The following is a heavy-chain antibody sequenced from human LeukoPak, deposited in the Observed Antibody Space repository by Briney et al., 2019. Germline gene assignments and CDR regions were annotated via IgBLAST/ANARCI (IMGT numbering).Heavy chain of an antibody. J-gene: IGHJ4*02. V-gene: IGHV4-39*01. D-gene: IGHD3-10*01. CDR2: IYYSGST. CDR3: ATHYGSGSYYFDY. CDR1: GGSLSSSSYY. Sequence: SETLSLTCTVSGGSLSSSSYYWGWIRQPPGTGLELLGSIYYSGSTYYNPSLKSRVTISVDTSKNQFSLKLSSVTAADTAVYYCATHYGSGSYYFDYWGQGTLVTVSS.